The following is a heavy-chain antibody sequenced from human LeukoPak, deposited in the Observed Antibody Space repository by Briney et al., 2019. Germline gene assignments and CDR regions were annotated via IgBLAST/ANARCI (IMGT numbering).Heavy chain of an antibody. Sequence: GGSLRLSCAASGFTFSSYGMHWVRQAPGKGLEWVAVIWYDGSNKYHADSVKGRFTISRDNSKNTLYLQMNSLRAEDTAVYYCARDLLRYCSSTSCYFDYWGQGTLVTVSS. CDR1: GFTFSSYG. D-gene: IGHD2-2*01. V-gene: IGHV3-33*01. CDR3: ARDLLRYCSSTSCYFDY. J-gene: IGHJ4*02. CDR2: IWYDGSNK.